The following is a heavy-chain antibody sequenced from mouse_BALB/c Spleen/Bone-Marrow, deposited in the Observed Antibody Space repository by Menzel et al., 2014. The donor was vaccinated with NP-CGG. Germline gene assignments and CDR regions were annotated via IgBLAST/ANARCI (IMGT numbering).Heavy chain of an antibody. CDR1: GYTFTDYN. V-gene: IGHV1-18*01. CDR3: ARSRYFDV. CDR2: INPTYDST. Sequence: EVNLVESGAELVKPGASVKISCKASGYTFTDYNMDWVKQSHGKSLEWIGDINPTYDSTSYNQKFKGKATLTVDKSSSTAYMELRSLTSEDTAVYYCARSRYFDVWGAGTTVTVSS. J-gene: IGHJ1*01.